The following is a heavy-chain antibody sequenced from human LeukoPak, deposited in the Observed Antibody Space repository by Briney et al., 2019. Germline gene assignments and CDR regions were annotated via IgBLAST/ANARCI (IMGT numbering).Heavy chain of an antibody. J-gene: IGHJ4*02. Sequence: GGSLRLSCAASGFPFSSYEMNWVRQAPGKGLEWVSYISSSGSTIYYADSVKGRFTISRDNAKNSLYLQMNSLRAEDTAVYYCARDSLWFGELHWGQGTLVTVCS. CDR3: ARDSLWFGELH. V-gene: IGHV3-48*03. CDR2: ISSSGSTI. D-gene: IGHD3-10*01. CDR1: GFPFSSYE.